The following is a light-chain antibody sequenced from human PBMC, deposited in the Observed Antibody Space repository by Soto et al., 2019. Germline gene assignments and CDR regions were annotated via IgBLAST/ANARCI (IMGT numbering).Light chain of an antibody. Sequence: DIQMTQSPSSLSASVGDRVTITCRASQRISSYLNWYQQKPGKAPKLLIYATSSLQSGVPSRFSGSGSGRDFTFSIYSLRHEDFATYYSQQRYSTPRTFGQGTKVEIK. CDR2: ATS. J-gene: IGKJ1*01. V-gene: IGKV1-39*01. CDR1: QRISSY. CDR3: QQRYSTPRT.